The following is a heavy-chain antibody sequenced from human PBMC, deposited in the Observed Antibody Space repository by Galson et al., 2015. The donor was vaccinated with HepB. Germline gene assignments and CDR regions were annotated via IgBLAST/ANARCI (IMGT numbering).Heavy chain of an antibody. D-gene: IGHD3-3*01. CDR1: VDTLPNYG. CDR3: ARGRLRCDFWGDCYFYSRDV. V-gene: IGHV1-18*01. CDR2: ISPYNGNT. J-gene: IGHJ6*02. Sequence: SVKVSCKAPVDTLPNYGIGWVRQAPGQGLEWMGWISPYNGNTKYTQKLQGRVTMTKDTSTNTAYMELRSLRSDDTAVYYCARGRLRCDFWGDCYFYSRDVWGQGTTVTVSS.